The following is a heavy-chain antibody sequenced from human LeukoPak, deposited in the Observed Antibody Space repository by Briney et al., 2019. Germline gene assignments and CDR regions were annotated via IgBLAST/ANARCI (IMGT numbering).Heavy chain of an antibody. D-gene: IGHD1-1*01. V-gene: IGHV3-30*02. Sequence: GGSLRLSCAASGFTFNTYGMHWVRQSPGKGLEWVAFIQNDGSNDYYADSVKGRFTISRDNSKSTLYLQMNSLRTEDTAVYYCAKDTAWNPRNWGQGTLVTVSS. CDR1: GFTFNTYG. CDR3: AKDTAWNPRN. CDR2: IQNDGSND. J-gene: IGHJ4*02.